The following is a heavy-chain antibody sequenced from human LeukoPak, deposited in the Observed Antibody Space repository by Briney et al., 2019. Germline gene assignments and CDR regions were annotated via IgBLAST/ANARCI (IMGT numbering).Heavy chain of an antibody. CDR2: ISSNGGST. CDR3: ARVSSRSRDFWSGRWAPYYYYGMDV. J-gene: IGHJ6*02. D-gene: IGHD3-3*01. Sequence: GGSLRLSCAASGFTFSSYAMHWVRQAPGKGLEYVSAISSNGGSTYYANSVKGRFTISRDSSKNTLYLQMGSLRAEDMAVYYCARVSSRSRDFWSGRWAPYYYYGMDVWGQGTTVTVSS. V-gene: IGHV3-64*01. CDR1: GFTFSSYA.